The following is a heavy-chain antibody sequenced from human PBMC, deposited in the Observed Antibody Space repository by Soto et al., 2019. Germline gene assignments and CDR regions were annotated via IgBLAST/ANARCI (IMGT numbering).Heavy chain of an antibody. CDR2: IFYSGST. V-gene: IGHV4-39*01. CDR1: GGSISSSTYY. Sequence: QLQLQESGPGLVKPSETLSLTCTVSGGSISSSTYYWSWIRQTPGKGLEWIGTIFYSGSTYYNPSLESRVTISVDTSKNQFSLKLSSVTAADTAVYYCARRTRFSTGIYGVDVWGQGTTVTVSS. D-gene: IGHD6-25*01. CDR3: ARRTRFSTGIYGVDV. J-gene: IGHJ6*02.